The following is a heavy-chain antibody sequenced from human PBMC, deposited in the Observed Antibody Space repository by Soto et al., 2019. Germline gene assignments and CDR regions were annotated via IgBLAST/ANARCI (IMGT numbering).Heavy chain of an antibody. V-gene: IGHV1-2*04. CDR2: INPNSGGT. D-gene: IGHD1-26*01. CDR3: ARRDPVGATTRSYGMDV. J-gene: IGHJ6*02. CDR1: GYTFTGYY. Sequence: ASVKVSCKASGYTFTGYYMHWVRQAPGQGLEWMGWINPNSGGTNYAQKFQGWVTMTRDTSISTAYMELSRLRSDDTAVYYCARRDPVGATTRSYGMDVWGQGTTVTV.